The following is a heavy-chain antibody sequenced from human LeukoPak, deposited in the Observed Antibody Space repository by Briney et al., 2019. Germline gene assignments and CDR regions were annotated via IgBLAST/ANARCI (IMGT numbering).Heavy chain of an antibody. CDR2: ISWNGGSI. J-gene: IGHJ4*02. V-gene: IGHV3-43*01. D-gene: IGHD6-13*01. Sequence: GGSLRLSCAASGFTFDDYTMHWVRQPPGKGLEWVSLISWNGGSIHYADSVKGRFTVSRDNSKDSLYLHMNSLITEDTALYYCTKGGSSSWWFFDYWGQGTLVTVSS. CDR1: GFTFDDYT. CDR3: TKGGSSSWWFFDY.